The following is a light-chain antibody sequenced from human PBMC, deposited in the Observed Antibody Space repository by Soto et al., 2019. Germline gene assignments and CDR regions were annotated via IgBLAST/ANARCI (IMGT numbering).Light chain of an antibody. V-gene: IGKV1-39*01. CDR3: QRSDTTPRT. CDR2: GAS. J-gene: IGKJ2*02. Sequence: DIEMTQSPSSLSASVGDRVTITCRASQSIRTFLNWYQQKPGKAPKLLIYGASRLESGVPSRFSASGSETDFTLTISSLQPEDFATYYCQRSDTTPRTFGQGTKLEI. CDR1: QSIRTF.